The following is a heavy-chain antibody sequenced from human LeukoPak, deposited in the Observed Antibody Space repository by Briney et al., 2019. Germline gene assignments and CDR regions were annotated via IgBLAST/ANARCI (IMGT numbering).Heavy chain of an antibody. CDR2: IYYSGRN. V-gene: IGHV4-39*07. D-gene: IGHD3/OR15-3a*01. Sequence: SETLSLTCTVSGGSISSSSYYWGWIRQPPGKGLEWLGTIYYSGRNYYNPSLKSRVTISVDTSKNQLSLKLSSVTAADTAVYYCARVDGWFDPWGQGTLVTVSS. CDR3: ARVDGWFDP. CDR1: GGSISSSSYY. J-gene: IGHJ5*02.